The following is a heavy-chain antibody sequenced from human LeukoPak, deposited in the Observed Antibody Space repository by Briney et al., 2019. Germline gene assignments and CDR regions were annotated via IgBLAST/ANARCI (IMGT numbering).Heavy chain of an antibody. CDR2: ISGSGGST. J-gene: IGHJ4*02. V-gene: IGHV3-23*01. CDR1: GFTFSSYA. CDR3: AKGPIIFWSGYRDMEFDY. D-gene: IGHD3-3*01. Sequence: GGSLRLSCAASGFTFSSYAMSWVRQAPGKGLEWVSAISGSGGSTYYADSVKGRFTISRDNSKNTLYLQMNSLRAEDTAVYYCAKGPIIFWSGYRDMEFDYWGQGTLVTVSS.